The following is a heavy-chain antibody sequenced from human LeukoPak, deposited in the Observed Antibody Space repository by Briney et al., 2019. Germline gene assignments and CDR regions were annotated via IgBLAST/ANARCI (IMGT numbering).Heavy chain of an antibody. CDR3: AKMTIMITFGGVSDY. CDR1: GFTFSSYA. V-gene: IGHV3-23*01. Sequence: GGSLRLSCAASGFTFSSYAVSWVRQAPGKGLEWVSAISGSGGSTYHADSVKGWFTISRDNSKNTLYLQMNSLRAEDTAVYYCAKMTIMITFGGVSDYWGQGTLVTVSS. J-gene: IGHJ4*02. D-gene: IGHD3-16*01. CDR2: ISGSGGST.